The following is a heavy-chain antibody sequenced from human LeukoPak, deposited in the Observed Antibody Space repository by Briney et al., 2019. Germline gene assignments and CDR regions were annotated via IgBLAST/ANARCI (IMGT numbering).Heavy chain of an antibody. CDR1: GFTFSSYA. Sequence: PGGSLRLSCAASGFTFSSYAVSWVSQAPGKGLAWVSPISGSGGSTYYADSVKGRFTISRDNSKNTLYLQMNSLRAEDTAVYYCAKDHRSGWYTTDENYWGQGTLVTVSS. CDR2: ISGSGGST. CDR3: AKDHRSGWYTTDENY. D-gene: IGHD6-19*01. V-gene: IGHV3-23*01. J-gene: IGHJ4*02.